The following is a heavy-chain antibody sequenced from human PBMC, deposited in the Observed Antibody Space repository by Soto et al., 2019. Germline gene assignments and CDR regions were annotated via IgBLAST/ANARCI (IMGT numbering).Heavy chain of an antibody. Sequence: GGSLRLSCAASGFTFSSYSMNWVRQAPGKGLEWVSSISSSSYIYYADSVKGRFTISRDNSKSTLYLQVDSLRPEDAAVYYCARDPKTSGGQHWAFNYFDSWGQGTLVTVSS. CDR2: ISSSSYI. V-gene: IGHV3-21*01. J-gene: IGHJ4*02. CDR3: ARDPKTSGGQHWAFNYFDS. D-gene: IGHD7-27*01. CDR1: GFTFSSYS.